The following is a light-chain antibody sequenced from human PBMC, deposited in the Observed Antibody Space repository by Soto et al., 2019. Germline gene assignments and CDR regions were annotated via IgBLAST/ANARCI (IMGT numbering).Light chain of an antibody. Sequence: DIQMTQFPSTLSASVGDRVTITCRASQSISSWLVWYQQKPGKAPKLLIYDASSLESGVPSRFSGSGFGTEFTLTISSLQPDDFATYYCQQYNSYSWTFGQGTKVEVK. CDR2: DAS. J-gene: IGKJ1*01. CDR3: QQYNSYSWT. CDR1: QSISSW. V-gene: IGKV1-5*01.